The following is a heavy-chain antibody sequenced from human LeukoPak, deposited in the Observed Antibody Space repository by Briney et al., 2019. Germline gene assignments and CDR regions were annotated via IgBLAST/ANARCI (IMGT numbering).Heavy chain of an antibody. J-gene: IGHJ4*02. CDR2: INHSGST. CDR1: GGSFSGYY. Sequence: SETLSLTCAVYGGSFSGYYWSWIRQPPGKGLEWIGEINHSGSTNYNPSLKSRVTISVDTSKNQFSLKLSSVTAADTAVYYCARHSPVRFLDYWGQGTLVTVSS. V-gene: IGHV4-34*01. D-gene: IGHD3-3*01. CDR3: ARHSPVRFLDY.